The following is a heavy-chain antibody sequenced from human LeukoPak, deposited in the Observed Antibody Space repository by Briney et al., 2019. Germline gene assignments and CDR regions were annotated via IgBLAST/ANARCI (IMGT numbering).Heavy chain of an antibody. CDR1: GFTFSSHW. D-gene: IGHD2-15*01. V-gene: IGHV3-74*01. Sequence: PGGSLRLSCVASGFTFSSHWMHWVRQAPGKGLVWVSRLNEDGTYVDYADSVKGRFTISRDNAKNSLYLQMNSLGAEDTAVYHCARALHYCSGGSCYYLDYWGQGTLVTVSS. CDR2: LNEDGTYV. J-gene: IGHJ4*02. CDR3: ARALHYCSGGSCYYLDY.